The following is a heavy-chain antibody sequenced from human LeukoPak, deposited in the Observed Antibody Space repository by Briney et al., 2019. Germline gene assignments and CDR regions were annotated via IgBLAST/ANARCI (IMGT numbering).Heavy chain of an antibody. CDR1: GGTFSGYY. Sequence: SETLSLTCAVYGGTFSGYYWSWIRQPPGKGLEWIGSIYYSGSTYYNPSLKSRVTISVDTSKNQFSLKLSSVTAADTAVYYCARDPLEGSYFRYWGQGTLVTVSS. D-gene: IGHD3-10*01. CDR2: IYYSGST. V-gene: IGHV4-34*01. J-gene: IGHJ4*02. CDR3: ARDPLEGSYFRY.